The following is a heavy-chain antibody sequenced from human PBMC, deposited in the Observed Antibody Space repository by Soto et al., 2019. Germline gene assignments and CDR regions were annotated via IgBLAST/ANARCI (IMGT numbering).Heavy chain of an antibody. CDR2: IKQDGSEK. J-gene: IGHJ4*02. Sequence: GGSLRLSCAASGFTFSSHWMSWVRQAPGKGLEWLASIKQDGSEKHYVDSVKGRFTISRDNAKNSLYLQMNSLRVEDTAVYYCARVYYDYIWGRYPLVYWGQGTLVTVSS. D-gene: IGHD3-16*02. CDR1: GFTFSSHW. CDR3: ARVYYDYIWGRYPLVY. V-gene: IGHV3-7*01.